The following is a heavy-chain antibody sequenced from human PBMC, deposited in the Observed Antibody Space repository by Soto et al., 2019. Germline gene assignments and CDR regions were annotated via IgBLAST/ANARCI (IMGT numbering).Heavy chain of an antibody. V-gene: IGHV4-39*01. J-gene: IGHJ5*02. CDR1: GGSISSSSYY. Sequence: SETLSLTCTVSGGSISSSSYYWGWIRQPPGKGLEWIGSIYYSGSTYYNPSLKSRVTISVDTSKNQFSPKLSSVTAADTAVYFCARPITYYDFWSGYPFDPWGQGTLVTVSS. CDR2: IYYSGST. D-gene: IGHD3-3*01. CDR3: ARPITYYDFWSGYPFDP.